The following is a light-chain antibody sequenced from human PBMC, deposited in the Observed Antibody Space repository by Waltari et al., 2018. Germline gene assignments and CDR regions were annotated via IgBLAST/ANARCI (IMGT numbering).Light chain of an antibody. CDR2: WAS. V-gene: IGKV4-1*01. J-gene: IGKJ1*01. CDR3: QQYYSTPWT. Sequence: RVLCSSNNKNYLTWYQQKPGQPPKLLIYWASTRESGVPDRFSGSGSGTDFTLTISSLQAEDVAVYYCQQYYSTPWTFGQGTKVEIK. CDR1: RVLCSSNNKNY.